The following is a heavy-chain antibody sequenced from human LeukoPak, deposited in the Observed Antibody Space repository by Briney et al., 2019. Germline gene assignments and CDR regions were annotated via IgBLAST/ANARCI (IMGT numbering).Heavy chain of an antibody. CDR3: ARDQGQEPTSAAGAFDY. J-gene: IGHJ4*02. Sequence: GGSLRLSCAASGVTFSSYWMTWVRQAPGKGLEWVSSISSSSSYIYYADSVKGRFTISRDNVKNSLYLQMNSLRAEDTAVYYCARDQGQEPTSAAGAFDYWDQGTLVAVSS. CDR2: ISSSSSYI. D-gene: IGHD6-13*01. V-gene: IGHV3-21*01. CDR1: GVTFSSYW.